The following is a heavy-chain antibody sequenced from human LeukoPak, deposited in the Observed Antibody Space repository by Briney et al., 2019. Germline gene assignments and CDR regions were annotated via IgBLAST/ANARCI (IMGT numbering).Heavy chain of an antibody. CDR2: ISYDGSNK. D-gene: IGHD5-18*01. J-gene: IGHJ4*02. CDR3: AKDRYRRGCSYGILDY. CDR1: GFTFSNYG. V-gene: IGHV3-30*18. Sequence: PGGSLRLSCAASGFTFSNYGMHWVRQAPGKGLEWVAVISYDGSNKYYADSVKGRFTISRDNSKNTLYLQMNSLRAEDTAVYHCAKDRYRRGCSYGILDYWGQGTLVTVSS.